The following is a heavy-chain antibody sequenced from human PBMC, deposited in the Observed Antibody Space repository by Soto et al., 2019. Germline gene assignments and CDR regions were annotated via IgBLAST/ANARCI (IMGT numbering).Heavy chain of an antibody. CDR3: AMEARTLDWYLDL. CDR1: GYSISSNHY. D-gene: IGHD6-6*01. CDR2: VFHSGST. V-gene: IGHV4-38-2*01. Sequence: SETLSLTCAVSGYSISSNHYWDWIRQPPGKGLEWIGSVFHSGSTYYNPSLKSRVTMSVDTSKNQLSLTLTSVTAADTAVYYCAMEARTLDWYLDLWGRGTLVTVSS. J-gene: IGHJ2*01.